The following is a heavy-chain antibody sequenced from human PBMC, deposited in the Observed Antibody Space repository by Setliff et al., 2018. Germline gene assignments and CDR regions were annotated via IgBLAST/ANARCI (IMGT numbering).Heavy chain of an antibody. Sequence: GGSLRLSCAASGFTVSTFSMHWVRQTPVKGLEWVATISDDGSNEFYADSVKGRFTVFRDNSKNTLYLQMSSLRADDAAMYYCAKVKKPLIRGSGFDYWGRGTLVTVSS. V-gene: IGHV3-30*18. CDR3: AKVKKPLIRGSGFDY. D-gene: IGHD3-10*01. CDR1: GFTVSTFS. CDR2: ISDDGSNE. J-gene: IGHJ4*02.